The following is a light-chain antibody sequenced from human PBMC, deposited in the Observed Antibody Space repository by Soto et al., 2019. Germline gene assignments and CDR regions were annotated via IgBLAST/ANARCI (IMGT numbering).Light chain of an antibody. CDR2: DAS. J-gene: IGKJ1*01. CDR3: QQYYSSAPSWT. CDR1: QSISTW. Sequence: DIQMTQSPSTLSAFVGDRLTITCRASQSISTWLAWYQQKPGKAPKLLIYDASSLKSGVPSRFSGSGSGTEFTLTISSLQTDAFATYYCQQYYSSAPSWTFGQGTKVDIK. V-gene: IGKV1-5*01.